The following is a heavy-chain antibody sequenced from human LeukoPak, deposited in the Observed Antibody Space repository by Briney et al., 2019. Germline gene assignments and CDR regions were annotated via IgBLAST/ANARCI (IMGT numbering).Heavy chain of an antibody. Sequence: GASVKVSCKASGYTFTGYCMHWVRQAPGQGLEWVGWINPNSGGTNYAQKFQGRVTMTRDTSISTAYMELSRLRSDDTAVYYCARGDAFGYYFDYWGQGTLVTVSS. D-gene: IGHD3-16*01. J-gene: IGHJ4*02. CDR3: ARGDAFGYYFDY. CDR2: INPNSGGT. CDR1: GYTFTGYC. V-gene: IGHV1-2*02.